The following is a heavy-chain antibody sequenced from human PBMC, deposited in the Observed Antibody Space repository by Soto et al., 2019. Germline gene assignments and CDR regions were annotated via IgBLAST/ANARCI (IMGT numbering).Heavy chain of an antibody. CDR2: INHSGST. CDR1: GGSFSGYY. J-gene: IGHJ5*02. Sequence: SETLSLTCAVYGGSFSGYYWSWIRQPPGKGLEWIGEINHSGSTNYNPSLKSRVAISVDTSKNQFSLKLSSVTAADTAVYYCARGKDIVVVVGNWFDPWGQGTLVTVSS. V-gene: IGHV4-34*01. D-gene: IGHD2-2*01. CDR3: ARGKDIVVVVGNWFDP.